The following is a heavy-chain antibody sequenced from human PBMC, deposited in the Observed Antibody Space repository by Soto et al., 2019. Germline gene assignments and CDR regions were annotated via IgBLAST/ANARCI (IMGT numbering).Heavy chain of an antibody. CDR1: GGSVMSYY. D-gene: IGHD3-10*01. Sequence: SETLSLTCCGSGGSVMSYYWSWIRQSQEKGLEWIGYIYHSWKTNNNASLKSRVTMSVDTSKNQLSQRLSSVTATETVVYFSAPISTVDPYGDGNGGLDLWGQGRMISVS. CDR3: APISTVDPYGDGNGGLDL. CDR2: IYHSWKT. V-gene: IGHV4-59*02. J-gene: IGHJ6*02.